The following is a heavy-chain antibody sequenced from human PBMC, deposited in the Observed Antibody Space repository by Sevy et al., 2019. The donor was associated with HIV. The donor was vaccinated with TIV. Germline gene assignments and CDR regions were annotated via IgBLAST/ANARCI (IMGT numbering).Heavy chain of an antibody. CDR1: GDSLSSADYY. D-gene: IGHD5-18*01. J-gene: IGHJ4*02. CDR2: FFYSDNF. CDR3: ARCQNVDSAPFDY. Sequence: SETLSLTCSVSGDSLSSADYYWSWVRQPPGKGLEWIGYFFYSDNFYYNPSLKSRLTISVDTSKNQFSLKLTSVTAADSAVYYCARCQNVDSAPFDYWGQGTPVTVSS. V-gene: IGHV4-30-4*01.